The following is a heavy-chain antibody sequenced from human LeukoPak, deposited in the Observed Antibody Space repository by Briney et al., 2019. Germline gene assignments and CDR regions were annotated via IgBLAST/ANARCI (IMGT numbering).Heavy chain of an antibody. V-gene: IGHV3-21*01. CDR3: ARDRRYYDSSGYYGPLYYFDY. CDR2: ISSSSSYI. Sequence: GGSLRLSCAASGFTFSSYSMDWVRQAPGKGLEWVSSISSSSSYIYYADSVKGRFTISRDNAKSSLYLQMNSLRAEDTAVYYCARDRRYYDSSGYYGPLYYFDYWGQGTLVTVSS. D-gene: IGHD3-22*01. J-gene: IGHJ4*02. CDR1: GFTFSSYS.